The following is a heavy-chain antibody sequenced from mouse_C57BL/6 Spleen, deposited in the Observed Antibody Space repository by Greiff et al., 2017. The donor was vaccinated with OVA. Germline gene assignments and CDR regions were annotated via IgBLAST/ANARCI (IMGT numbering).Heavy chain of an antibody. CDR2: ISDGGSYT. J-gene: IGHJ3*01. CDR3: ARGDVWFAY. Sequence: DVKLVESGGGLVKPGGSLKLSCAASGFTFSSYAMSWVRQTPEKRLEWVATISDGGSYTYYPDNVKGRFTISRDNAKNNLYLQMSHLKSEDTAMYYCARGDVWFAYWGQGTLVTVSA. CDR1: GFTFSSYA. V-gene: IGHV5-4*03.